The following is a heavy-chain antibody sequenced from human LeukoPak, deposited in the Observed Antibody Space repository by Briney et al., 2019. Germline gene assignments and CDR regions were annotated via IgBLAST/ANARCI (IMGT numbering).Heavy chain of an antibody. D-gene: IGHD6-19*01. CDR1: GFTFSSYG. V-gene: IGHV3-23*01. Sequence: GGSLRLSCAASGFTFSSYGMSWVRQAPGKGLEWVSAISGSGGSTYYADSVKGRFTISRDNSKNTLYLQMNSLRAEDTAVYYCAKDLQWLVPRYYFDYWGQGTLVTVSS. CDR2: ISGSGGST. J-gene: IGHJ4*02. CDR3: AKDLQWLVPRYYFDY.